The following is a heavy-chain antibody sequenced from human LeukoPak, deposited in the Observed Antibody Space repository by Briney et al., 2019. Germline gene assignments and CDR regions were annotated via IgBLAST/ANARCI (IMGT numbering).Heavy chain of an antibody. V-gene: IGHV4-38-2*02. CDR1: GYSISSGYY. CDR2: IYHSGST. D-gene: IGHD6-19*01. CDR3: ASSLYSSGWAPWDY. J-gene: IGHJ4*02. Sequence: SETLSLTCTVSGYSISSGYYWGWIRQPPGKGLEWIGSIYHSGSTYYNPSLKSRVTISVDTSKNQFSLKLSSVTAADTAVYYCASSLYSSGWAPWDYWGQGTLVTVSS.